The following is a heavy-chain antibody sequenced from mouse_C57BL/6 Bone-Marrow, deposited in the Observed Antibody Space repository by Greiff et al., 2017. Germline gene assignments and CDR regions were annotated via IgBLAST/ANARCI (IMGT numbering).Heavy chain of an antibody. Sequence: QVQLQQPGAELVKPGASVKLSCKASGYTFTSYWMHWVKQRPGQGLEWIGMIHPNSGSTNYNEKFKSKATLTVDKSSSTAYMQLSSLTSEDSAVYYCAREGYPFWSFDVWGTGTTVTVSS. J-gene: IGHJ1*03. V-gene: IGHV1-64*01. CDR2: IHPNSGST. CDR1: GYTFTSYW. D-gene: IGHD2-2*01. CDR3: AREGYPFWSFDV.